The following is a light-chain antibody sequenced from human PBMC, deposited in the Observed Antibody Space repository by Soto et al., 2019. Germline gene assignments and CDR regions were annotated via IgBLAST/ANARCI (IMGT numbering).Light chain of an antibody. J-gene: IGKJ1*01. V-gene: IGKV3-20*01. Sequence: EIVLTQSPGTLSLSPGERATLSCRASQSVTSSYLAWYQQRPGQAPRLLIYGASSRATGVPDRFSGSGSGTDFTLTINRLEPEDFGMYYCQQYGSSWTFGQGTKVEFK. CDR2: GAS. CDR3: QQYGSSWT. CDR1: QSVTSSY.